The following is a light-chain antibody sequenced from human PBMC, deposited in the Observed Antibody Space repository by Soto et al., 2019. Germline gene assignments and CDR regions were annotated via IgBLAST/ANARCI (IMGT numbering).Light chain of an antibody. Sequence: DIQMTQSPSTLSGSVGDRVTITCRASQTISSWLAWYQQKPGKAPKLLIYKASTLKSGVPSRFSGSGSGTEFTLPMSTLQPDDFAPFYCKHYNSYSEAFGQGTKVDIK. CDR2: KAS. CDR1: QTISSW. V-gene: IGKV1-5*03. J-gene: IGKJ1*01. CDR3: KHYNSYSEA.